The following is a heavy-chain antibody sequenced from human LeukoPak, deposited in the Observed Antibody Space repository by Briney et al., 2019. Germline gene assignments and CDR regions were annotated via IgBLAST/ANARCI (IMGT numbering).Heavy chain of an antibody. CDR2: IYSGGST. D-gene: IGHD2-15*01. J-gene: IGHJ4*02. V-gene: IGHV3-66*01. Sequence: GGSLRLSCAASGFTFSSYAMSWVRQAPGKGLEWVSVIYSGGSTYYADSVKGRFTISRDNSKNTLYLQMNSLRAEDTAVYYCARDTRSGHFDYWGQGTLVTVSS. CDR3: ARDTRSGHFDY. CDR1: GFTFSSYA.